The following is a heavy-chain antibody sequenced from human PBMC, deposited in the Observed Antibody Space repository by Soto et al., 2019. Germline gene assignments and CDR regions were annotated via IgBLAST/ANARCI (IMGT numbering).Heavy chain of an antibody. D-gene: IGHD3-22*01. Sequence: ASVKVSCEASGYTFTSYAMHWVRQAPGQRLEYMGWINAANGNTNYAQKFQGRVTMTTDTSTATAYMELRSLRSDDTAVYYCARDMGGYYFEPNDYWGQGTLVTVSS. J-gene: IGHJ4*02. CDR1: GYTFTSYA. CDR2: INAANGNT. V-gene: IGHV1-3*01. CDR3: ARDMGGYYFEPNDY.